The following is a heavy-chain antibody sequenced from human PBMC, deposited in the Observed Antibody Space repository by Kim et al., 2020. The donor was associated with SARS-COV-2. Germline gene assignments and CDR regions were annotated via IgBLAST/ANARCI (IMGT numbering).Heavy chain of an antibody. D-gene: IGHD1-26*01. CDR3: ARVGGNYSLFLFDY. Sequence: GGSLRLSCAASGFTFSNYGMHWVRQAPGKGLEWVAVIWYDGSNKYYADSVKGRFSISRDTSKNTLYLQMNSLRAEDTAVYYCARVGGNYSLFLFDYWGQGTLVTVSS. CDR1: GFTFSNYG. J-gene: IGHJ4*02. CDR2: IWYDGSNK. V-gene: IGHV3-33*01.